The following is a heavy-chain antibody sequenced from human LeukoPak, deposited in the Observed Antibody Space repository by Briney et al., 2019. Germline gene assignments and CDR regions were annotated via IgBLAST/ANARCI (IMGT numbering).Heavy chain of an antibody. CDR2: ISSSGSTI. D-gene: IGHD3-9*01. Sequence: GGSLRLSCAASGFTFSSYEMNWVRQAPGKGLEWVSYISSSGSTIYYADSVKGRFTISRDNAKNSLYLQMNSLRAEDTAVYYCARATLYYDILTGYWGPPYYFDYWGQGTLVTVSS. CDR3: ARATLYYDILTGYWGPPYYFDY. CDR1: GFTFSSYE. J-gene: IGHJ4*02. V-gene: IGHV3-48*03.